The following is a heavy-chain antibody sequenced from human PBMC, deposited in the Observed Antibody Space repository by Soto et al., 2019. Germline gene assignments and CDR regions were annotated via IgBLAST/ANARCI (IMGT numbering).Heavy chain of an antibody. CDR3: ERGVTSGSFPPFDY. CDR2: FSPLFGTA. Sequence: QVQLVQSGAEVKEPGSSVRVSCKASGDSFSSYSFSWVRQAPGQGLEWMGGFSPLFGTANYAQNFLLRLTITADVSTSTAYMELNSLTVEDTAVYYCERGVTSGSFPPFDYWGQGTLVTVSS. D-gene: IGHD1-26*01. J-gene: IGHJ4*02. V-gene: IGHV1-69*12. CDR1: GDSFSSYS.